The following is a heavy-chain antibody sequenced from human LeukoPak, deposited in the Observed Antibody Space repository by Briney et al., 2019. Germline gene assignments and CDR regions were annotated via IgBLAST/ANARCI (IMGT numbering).Heavy chain of an antibody. CDR2: IKQDGSEK. CDR3: ARMSTSSWFVCDY. V-gene: IGHV3-7*01. Sequence: GGSLRLSCAASVFSFSSYWMTWVRQAPGKGLEWVANIKQDGSEKYYVDSVMGRFTISRDNAKNSLYLQMNSLRAEDTAVYYCARMSTSSWFVCDYWGQGTLVTVSS. J-gene: IGHJ4*02. D-gene: IGHD6-13*01. CDR1: VFSFSSYW.